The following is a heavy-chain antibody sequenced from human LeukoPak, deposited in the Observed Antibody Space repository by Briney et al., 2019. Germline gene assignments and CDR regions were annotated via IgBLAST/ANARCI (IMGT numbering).Heavy chain of an antibody. D-gene: IGHD3-22*01. V-gene: IGHV3-30-3*01. CDR3: ASHYDTSGYHYFDF. Sequence: GGSLRLSCAASGFTFSRYAMHWVRQAPGKGMEWVAVISYDGSNKYYADSVKGRFTISRDSSKNTLYLQMNSLRAEDTAVYYCASHYDTSGYHYFDFRGQGTLVTVSS. CDR1: GFTFSRYA. CDR2: ISYDGSNK. J-gene: IGHJ4*02.